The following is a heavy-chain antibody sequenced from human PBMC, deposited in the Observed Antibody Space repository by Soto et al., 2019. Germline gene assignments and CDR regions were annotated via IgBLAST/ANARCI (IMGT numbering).Heavy chain of an antibody. V-gene: IGHV1-2*04. CDR2: INPNSGGT. CDR3: ARDGTAKVGYYYYYMDV. Sequence: ASXKVSCKASGYTFTVYYMHWVRQAPVQFLEWMGWINPNSGGTNYAQKFQGWVTMTRDTSISTAYMELSRLRSDDTAVYYCARDGTAKVGYYYYYMDVWGKGTTVTVSS. D-gene: IGHD5-18*01. J-gene: IGHJ6*03. CDR1: GYTFTVYY.